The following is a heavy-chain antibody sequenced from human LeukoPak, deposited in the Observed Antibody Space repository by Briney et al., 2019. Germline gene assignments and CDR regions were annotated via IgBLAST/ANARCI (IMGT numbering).Heavy chain of an antibody. Sequence: SETLSLTCTVSGDSISSYYWSWIRQPPGKGLEWIGYIHYSGSTNYNPSLKSRVTISVDTSKNQFSLKLSSVTAADTAVYYCARDGQYSYGLYYYYYMDVWGKGTTVTVSS. CDR2: IHYSGST. V-gene: IGHV4-59*12. J-gene: IGHJ6*03. CDR1: GDSISSYY. CDR3: ARDGQYSYGLYYYYYMDV. D-gene: IGHD5-18*01.